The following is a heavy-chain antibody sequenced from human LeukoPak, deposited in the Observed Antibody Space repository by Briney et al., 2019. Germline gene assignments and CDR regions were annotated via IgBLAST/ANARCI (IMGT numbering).Heavy chain of an antibody. CDR1: GYTFTSYD. D-gene: IGHD3-3*01. J-gene: IGHJ4*02. CDR3: ARSTGGVKFYYDFWSSYYWEFDY. CDR2: MNPNSGNT. Sequence: ASVKVSCKASGYTFTSYDINWVRQAPGQGLELMGWMNPNSGNTGYAQKFQGRVTITRNTSISTAYMELSSLRSEDTSVYYCARSTGGVKFYYDFWSSYYWEFDYWGQGTLVSVSS. V-gene: IGHV1-8*03.